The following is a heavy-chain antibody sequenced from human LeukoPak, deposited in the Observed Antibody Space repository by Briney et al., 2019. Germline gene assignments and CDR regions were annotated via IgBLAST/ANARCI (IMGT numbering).Heavy chain of an antibody. CDR1: GFTVSSNY. Sequence: GGSLRLSCAASGFTVSSNYMSWVRQAPGKGLEWVSVIYGGGSTYYADSVKGRFTISRDNSKNTLYLQMNSLRAEDTAVYYCARGRGGFWRTEIDYWGLGTLVTVSS. CDR2: IYGGGST. CDR3: ARGRGGFWRTEIDY. V-gene: IGHV3-53*01. J-gene: IGHJ4*02. D-gene: IGHD3-3*01.